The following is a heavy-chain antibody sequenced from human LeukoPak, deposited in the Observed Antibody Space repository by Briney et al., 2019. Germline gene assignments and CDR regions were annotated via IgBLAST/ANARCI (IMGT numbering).Heavy chain of an antibody. CDR2: IYTSGST. CDR1: GGSISSGSHY. D-gene: IGHD2-15*01. J-gene: IGHJ4*02. Sequence: SETLSLTCTVSGGSISSGSHYWSWIRQPAAKGLEWIGRIYTSGSTNYNPSLKSRVTISVDTSKNQFSLKLSSVTAADTAVYYCARHCSGGSCPLGFDYWGQGTLVTASS. CDR3: ARHCSGGSCPLGFDY. V-gene: IGHV4-61*02.